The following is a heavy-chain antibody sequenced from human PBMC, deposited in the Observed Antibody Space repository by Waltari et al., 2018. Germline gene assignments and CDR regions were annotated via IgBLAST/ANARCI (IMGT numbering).Heavy chain of an antibody. CDR1: GFTFSRYA. D-gene: IGHD1-26*01. CDR2: TWSDNFNK. Sequence: QVQLVESGGGVVQPGRSLRLSCAASGFTFSRYAMHWVRQAQGKGMEGVAETWSDNFNKHNVESVKGRFIISRDNSENTLYRQMNSLRAEDTAVYYCAKDDSGSIDYWGQEPWSPSPQ. J-gene: IGHJ4*01. V-gene: IGHV3-33*06. CDR3: AKDDSGSIDY.